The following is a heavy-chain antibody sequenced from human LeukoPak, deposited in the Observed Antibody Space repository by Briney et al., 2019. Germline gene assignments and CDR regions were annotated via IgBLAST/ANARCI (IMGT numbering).Heavy chain of an antibody. CDR1: GFTFSSYS. D-gene: IGHD3-9*01. CDR2: ISSSSSYI. J-gene: IGHJ4*02. CDR3: ARDSRKGYFDWLLPCDY. Sequence: GGSLRLSCAASGFTFSSYSMNWVRQAPGKGLEWASSISSSSSYIYYADSVKGRFTISRDNAKNSLYLQMNSLRAEDTAVYYCARDSRKGYFDWLLPCDYWGQGTLVTVSS. V-gene: IGHV3-21*01.